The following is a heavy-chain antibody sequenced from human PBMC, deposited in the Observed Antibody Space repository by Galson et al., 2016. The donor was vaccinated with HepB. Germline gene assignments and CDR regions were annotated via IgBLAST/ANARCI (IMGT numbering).Heavy chain of an antibody. CDR2: IWDDGSQK. V-gene: IGHV3-33*01. J-gene: IGHJ6*02. CDR3: ARPQWNIVVSGGMDV. CDR1: GFSFRTFA. Sequence: SLRLSCAASGFSFRTFAMNWVRQAPGKGLEWVAVIWDDGSQKYVAESLRGRFSISRDNSKKTLYLHMNNLRADDTAVYYYARPQWNIVVSGGMDVWGQGTTVAVSS. D-gene: IGHD2-21*01.